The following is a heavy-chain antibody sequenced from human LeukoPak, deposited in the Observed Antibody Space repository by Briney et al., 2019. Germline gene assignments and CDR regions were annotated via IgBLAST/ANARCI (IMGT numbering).Heavy chain of an antibody. CDR3: GRDRDTMVAY. D-gene: IGHD3-10*01. V-gene: IGHV1-2*02. CDR1: GYTFTGYY. Sequence: GASVKVSCKASGYTFTGYYMHWVRQATGQGLEWMGWINPNSGGTNYAQKFQGRVTMTRDTSISTAYMELSRLRFDDTAVYYCGRDRDTMVAYWGQGTLVSVSS. CDR2: INPNSGGT. J-gene: IGHJ4*02.